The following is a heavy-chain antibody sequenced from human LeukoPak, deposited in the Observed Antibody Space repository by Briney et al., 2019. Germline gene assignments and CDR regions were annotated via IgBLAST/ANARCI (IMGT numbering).Heavy chain of an antibody. CDR2: ISGSGGST. J-gene: IGHJ4*02. CDR1: GFTFSSYA. V-gene: IGHV3-23*01. Sequence: PGGSLRLSCAASGFTFSSYAMSWVRQAPGKGLEWVSAISGSGGSTYYADSVKGRFTISRDNSKNTLYLQMNSLRAEDTAVYYCAKTQLPYRSSSSLGYWGQGTLVTVSS. D-gene: IGHD6-6*01. CDR3: AKTQLPYRSSSSLGY.